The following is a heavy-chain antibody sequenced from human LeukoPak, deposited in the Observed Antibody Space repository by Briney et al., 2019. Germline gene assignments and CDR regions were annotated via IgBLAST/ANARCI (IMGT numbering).Heavy chain of an antibody. CDR1: GGSFSGYY. D-gene: IGHD2-15*01. CDR3: ARQMAVVVVAATPSDY. Sequence: PSETLSLTCAVYGGSFSGYYWSWIRQPPGKGLEWIGEINHSGSTNYNPSLKSRVTISVDTSKNQFSLKLSSVTAADTAVYYCARQMAVVVVAATPSDYWGQGTLVTVSS. CDR2: INHSGST. V-gene: IGHV4-34*01. J-gene: IGHJ4*02.